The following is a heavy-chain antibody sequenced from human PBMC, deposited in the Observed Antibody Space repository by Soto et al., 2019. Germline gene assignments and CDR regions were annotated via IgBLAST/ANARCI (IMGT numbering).Heavy chain of an antibody. D-gene: IGHD4-4*01. J-gene: IGHJ4*02. CDR1: GYTFTSYA. CDR2: INAGNGNT. CDR3: ARDFPHSHFDY. V-gene: IGHV1-3*01. Sequence: QVPLVQSGAEVKKPGASVEVSCKASGYTFTSYAMHWVRQAPGQRLEWMGWINAGNGNTKYSQKFQGRVTITRDTSASTAYMELSSLRSEDTAVYYCARDFPHSHFDYWGQGTLVTVSS.